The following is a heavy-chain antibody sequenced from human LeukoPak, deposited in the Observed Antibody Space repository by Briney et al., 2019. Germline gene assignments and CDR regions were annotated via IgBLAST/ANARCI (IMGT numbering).Heavy chain of an antibody. Sequence: GRSLRLSCAASGFTFSSYGMHWVRQAPGKGLEWVAVIWYDGSNKYYADSVKGRFTISRDNSKNTLYLQMNSLRAEDTAVYYCARASEWFGELSPFDYWGQGTLVTVSS. J-gene: IGHJ4*02. V-gene: IGHV3-33*01. CDR3: ARASEWFGELSPFDY. CDR2: IWYDGSNK. CDR1: GFTFSSYG. D-gene: IGHD3-10*01.